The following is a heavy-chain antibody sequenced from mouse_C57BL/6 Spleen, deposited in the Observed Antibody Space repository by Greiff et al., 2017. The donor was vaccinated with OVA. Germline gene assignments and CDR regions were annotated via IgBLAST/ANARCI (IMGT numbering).Heavy chain of an antibody. D-gene: IGHD2-3*01. Sequence: QVQLQQSGAELVKPGASVKLSCKASGYTFTSYWMQWVKQRPGQGLEWIGEIDPSDSYTNYNQKFKGKATLTVDTSSSTAYMQLSSLTSEDSAVYYCARGRWLLRYFDYWGQGTTLTVSS. CDR3: ARGRWLLRYFDY. J-gene: IGHJ2*01. CDR2: IDPSDSYT. V-gene: IGHV1-50*01. CDR1: GYTFTSYW.